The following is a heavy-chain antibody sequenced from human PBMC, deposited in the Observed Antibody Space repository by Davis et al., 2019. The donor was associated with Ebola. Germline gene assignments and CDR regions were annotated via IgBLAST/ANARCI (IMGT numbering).Heavy chain of an antibody. D-gene: IGHD6-13*01. J-gene: IGHJ4*02. CDR1: GGSISSGGYS. CDR2: IYHSGST. Sequence: LRLSCAVSGGSISSGGYSWSWIRQPPGKGLEWIGYIYHSGSTYYNPSLKSRVTISVDRSKNQFSLKLRSVTAADTAVYYCARQLGYSSSHDYWGQGTLVTVSS. V-gene: IGHV4-30-2*01. CDR3: ARQLGYSSSHDY.